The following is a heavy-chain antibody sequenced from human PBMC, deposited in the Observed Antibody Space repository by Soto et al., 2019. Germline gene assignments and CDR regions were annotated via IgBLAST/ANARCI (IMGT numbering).Heavy chain of an antibody. V-gene: IGHV2-5*02. D-gene: IGHD2-15*01. CDR3: AYLPCSGGSCYWFSFSGMDV. CDR2: IYWDDDK. CDR1: GFSLSTSGVG. Sequence: QITLKESGPTLVKPTQTLTPTRTFSGFSLSTSGVGVAWIRQPPGKALEWLALIYWDDDKRYRPSLESRLTITTDTSKNQVVLTMTNMDSVDTATYYCAYLPCSGGSCYWFSFSGMDVWGQGTTVTVSS. J-gene: IGHJ6*02.